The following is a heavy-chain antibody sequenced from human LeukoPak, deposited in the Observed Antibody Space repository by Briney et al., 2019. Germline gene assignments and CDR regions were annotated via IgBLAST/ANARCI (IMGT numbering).Heavy chain of an antibody. V-gene: IGHV3-74*03. CDR3: ARESSANAFDI. D-gene: IGHD2-2*01. CDR1: GFSFTNYW. CDR2: ISSDGSVT. J-gene: IGHJ3*02. Sequence: GGSLRLSCAVSGFSFTNYWMHWVRHDPGKGLVWVSYISSDGSVTKYADSVKGRFTISRDNAKNSLYLQVNSLRAEDTAVYYCARESSANAFDIWGQGTMVTVSS.